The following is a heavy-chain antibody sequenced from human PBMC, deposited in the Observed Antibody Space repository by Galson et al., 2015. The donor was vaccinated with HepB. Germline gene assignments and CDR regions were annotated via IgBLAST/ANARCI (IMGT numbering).Heavy chain of an antibody. CDR1: GYTFTGYY. CDR2: INPNSGGT. J-gene: IGHJ6*02. Sequence: SVKVSCKASGYTFTGYYMHWVRQAPGQGLEWMGWINPNSGGTNYAQKFQGRVTMTRDTSISTAYMELSRLRSDDTAVYYCARDIEATGDGMDVWGQGTTVTVSS. D-gene: IGHD5-24*01. V-gene: IGHV1-2*02. CDR3: ARDIEATGDGMDV.